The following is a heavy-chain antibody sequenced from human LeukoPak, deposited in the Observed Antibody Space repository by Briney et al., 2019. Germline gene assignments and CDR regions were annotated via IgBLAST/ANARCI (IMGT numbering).Heavy chain of an antibody. J-gene: IGHJ4*02. CDR3: ARGPADYNKLKPRDRDGYNYKSKRTPFDY. CDR2: INRSGST. V-gene: IGHV4-34*01. Sequence: SETLSLTCAVYGGSLSGNYWSWIRQPPGKGLEWIGEINRSGSTKYNPSLKSRVTISVDTSKNQLSLRLSSVTAADTAVYYCARGPADYNKLKPRDRDGYNYKSKRTPFDYWGQGTLVTVSS. D-gene: IGHD5-24*01. CDR1: GGSLSGNY.